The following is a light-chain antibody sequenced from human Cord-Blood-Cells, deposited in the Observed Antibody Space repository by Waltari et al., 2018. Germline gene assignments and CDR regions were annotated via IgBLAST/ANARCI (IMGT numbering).Light chain of an antibody. CDR2: QVS. Sequence: DIVMTQTPLPLSVTTGQPASISCKSSQSLQHRDGQTYLYWSLQKPGQSPQFPIYQVSSRFSGVLDRFSGSRSVTDFTLKISRVEAEDVGVYYCMQGIHFRPFGQGTKVEIK. CDR3: MQGIHFRP. CDR1: QSLQHRDGQTY. V-gene: IGKV2-29*02. J-gene: IGKJ1*01.